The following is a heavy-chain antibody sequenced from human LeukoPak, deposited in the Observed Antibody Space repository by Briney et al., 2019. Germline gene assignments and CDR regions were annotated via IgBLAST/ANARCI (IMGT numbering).Heavy chain of an antibody. V-gene: IGHV3-23*01. J-gene: IGHJ4*02. Sequence: PGGFLRLSCAASGFTFSSYAMSWVRQAPGKGLEWVSAISGSGGSTYYADSVKGRFTISRDNSKNTLYLQMNSLRAEDTAVYYCAKDSQEWELLGFFDYWGQGTLVTVSS. D-gene: IGHD1-26*01. CDR2: ISGSGGST. CDR1: GFTFSSYA. CDR3: AKDSQEWELLGFFDY.